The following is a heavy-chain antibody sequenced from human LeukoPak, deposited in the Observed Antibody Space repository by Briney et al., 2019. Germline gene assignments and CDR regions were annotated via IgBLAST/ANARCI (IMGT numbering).Heavy chain of an antibody. CDR1: GYTLSELS. CDR2: FDPEYAET. D-gene: IGHD1-14*01. CDR3: ASPAVKGTPISWFDP. Sequence: ASVKVSCQVSGYTLSELSMHWVRQAPGKGLEWMGGFDPEYAETIYAQKFQGRISMTEDTSTDTAYMELSSLTSEDTAFYYCASPAVKGTPISWFDPWGQGTLVTVSS. J-gene: IGHJ5*02. V-gene: IGHV1-24*01.